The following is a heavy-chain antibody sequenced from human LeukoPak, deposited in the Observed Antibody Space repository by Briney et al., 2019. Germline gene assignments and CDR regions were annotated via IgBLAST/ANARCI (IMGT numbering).Heavy chain of an antibody. V-gene: IGHV4-4*02. CDR2: IYHGEST. J-gene: IGHJ4*02. CDR3: ARDPAYSSGWYDY. CDR1: GGSISSSNW. Sequence: SETLSLTCAVSGGSISSSNWWSWVRQPPGKGLEWIGEIYHGESTNYNPSLKSRVTISVDKSKNQFSLKLGSVTAADTAVYYCARDPAYSSGWYDYWGQGTLVTVSS. D-gene: IGHD6-19*01.